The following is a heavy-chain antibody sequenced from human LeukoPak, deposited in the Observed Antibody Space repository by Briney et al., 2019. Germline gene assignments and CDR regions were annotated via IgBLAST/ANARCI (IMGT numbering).Heavy chain of an antibody. J-gene: IGHJ4*02. D-gene: IGHD6-19*01. Sequence: GGSLRLSCAASGFSFSNHGMHWVRQAPGKRLEWVAVIWDDGNNKRYANSVNGRFTISRDNSENTLYLQMNGLTAEDTAMYYCARAFYSSGFFFDYWGQGTLVTVSS. CDR1: GFSFSNHG. CDR3: ARAFYSSGFFFDY. CDR2: IWDDGNNK. V-gene: IGHV3-33*01.